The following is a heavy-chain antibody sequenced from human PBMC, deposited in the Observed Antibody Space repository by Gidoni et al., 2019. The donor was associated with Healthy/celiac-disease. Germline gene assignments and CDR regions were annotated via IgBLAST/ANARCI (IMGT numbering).Heavy chain of an antibody. CDR3: ARDTRGIVGATNNWFDP. CDR2: IWYDGSNK. V-gene: IGHV3-33*01. D-gene: IGHD1-26*01. Sequence: QVQLVESGGGVVQPGRSLRLSCAASGFTFSSYGMHWVRQAPGKGMEWVAVIWYDGSNKYYADSVKGRFTISRDNSKNTLYLQMNSLRAEDTAVYYCARDTRGIVGATNNWFDPWGQGTLVTVSS. CDR1: GFTFSSYG. J-gene: IGHJ5*02.